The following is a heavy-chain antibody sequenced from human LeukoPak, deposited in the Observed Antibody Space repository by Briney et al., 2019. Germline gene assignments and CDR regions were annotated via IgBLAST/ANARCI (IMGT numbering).Heavy chain of an antibody. CDR2: ISAGATST. CDR3: ARVAYCSSGTCYLPDY. J-gene: IGHJ4*02. CDR1: GFTFTTHA. V-gene: IGHV3-23*01. D-gene: IGHD2-15*01. Sequence: GGSLRLSCAASGFTFTTHAMAWVRQAPDKGLEWISAISAGATSTYYIDSVKGRFTISRDNSKNTLSLQMNSQRGEDTAVYYCARVAYCSSGTCYLPDYWGQGTLVTVSS.